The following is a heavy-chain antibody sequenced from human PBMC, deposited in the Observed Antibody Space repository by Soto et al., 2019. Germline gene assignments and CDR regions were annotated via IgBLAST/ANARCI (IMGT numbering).Heavy chain of an antibody. V-gene: IGHV4-59*12. Sequence: KTAETLSLTCIVSGASFSSYYWSWLRQPPGKGLEWIGYVYYSGSTDYSPSLKSRVTMSADTSKNQFSLRLSSGTAADTAVYYCARSEGFVWLDYWGQGFLVTVSS. CDR3: ARSEGFVWLDY. CDR2: VYYSGST. D-gene: IGHD3-16*01. J-gene: IGHJ4*02. CDR1: GASFSSYY.